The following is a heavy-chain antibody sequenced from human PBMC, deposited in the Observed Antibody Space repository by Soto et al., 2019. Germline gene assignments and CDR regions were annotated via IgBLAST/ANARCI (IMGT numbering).Heavy chain of an antibody. Sequence: SVKVSCKASGGTFSSYAISWVRQAPGQGLEWMGGIIPIFGTANYAQKFQGRVTITADESTSTAYMELSSLRSEDTAVYYCARDLPYYDFWSGPGWFDPWGQGXLVTVYS. CDR3: ARDLPYYDFWSGPGWFDP. J-gene: IGHJ5*02. CDR1: GGTFSSYA. CDR2: IIPIFGTA. V-gene: IGHV1-69*13. D-gene: IGHD3-3*01.